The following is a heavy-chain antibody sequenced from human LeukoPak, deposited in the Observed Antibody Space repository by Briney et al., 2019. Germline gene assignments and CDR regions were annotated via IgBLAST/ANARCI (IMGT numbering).Heavy chain of an antibody. CDR3: AKDPIHYGSGRLLPPDY. CDR1: GFTFSSYG. CDR2: ISYDGSNK. Sequence: GGSLRLSCAASGFTFSSYGMHWVRQAPGKGLKWGAVISYDGSNKYYADSVKGRFTISRDKSKNTLFLQMNSLRAEDTALYYCAKDPIHYGSGRLLPPDYWGQGTLVTVSS. D-gene: IGHD3-10*01. J-gene: IGHJ4*02. V-gene: IGHV3-30*18.